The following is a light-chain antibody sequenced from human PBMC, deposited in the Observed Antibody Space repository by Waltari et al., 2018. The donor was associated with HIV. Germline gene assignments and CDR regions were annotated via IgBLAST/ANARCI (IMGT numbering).Light chain of an antibody. J-gene: IGKJ1*01. CDR3: QQYVTSPT. CDR1: QNIDTNY. V-gene: IGKV3-20*01. Sequence: IVLTQSPGTLSLSPGDRATLSCRASQNIDTNYLAWYHQKPCQAPRLLIYGASSRATGIPDKFSGSGSGTDFTLTITSLAPADFGCYYCQQYVTSPTFGQGTKVEIQ. CDR2: GAS.